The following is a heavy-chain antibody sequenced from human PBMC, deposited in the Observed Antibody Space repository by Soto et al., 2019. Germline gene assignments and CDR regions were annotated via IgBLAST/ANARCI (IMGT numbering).Heavy chain of an antibody. V-gene: IGHV3-23*01. CDR3: VKDTRGSSSQFLDY. CDR1: GFTLSTSA. CDR2: FGSGDTT. J-gene: IGHJ4*02. Sequence: EVQLLESGGGLVKPGGSLRLSCAASGFTLSTSAMTWVRQAPGRGLEWVSGFGSGDTTYYADSVKGRFTISRDNSKSTLYLQMNSLRAEDTAIYYCVKDTRGSSSQFLDYWGQGTLVTVSS. D-gene: IGHD6-6*01.